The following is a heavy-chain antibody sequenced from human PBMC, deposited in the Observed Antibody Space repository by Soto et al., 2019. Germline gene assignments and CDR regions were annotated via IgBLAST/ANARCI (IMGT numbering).Heavy chain of an antibody. J-gene: IGHJ4*02. CDR3: AQTTGWPGFDY. CDR1: GASIRNFY. Sequence: QVHLQESGPGLVKPSETMSLTCTASGASIRNFYWNWVRQFPGKGLEWIGHIYNGERTNYNPSLKSRVTISVDPSKNQFSLTLSSVTVADTAVYYCAQTTGWPGFDYWGQGTLVTVSS. CDR2: IYNGERT. V-gene: IGHV4-59*01. D-gene: IGHD6-19*01.